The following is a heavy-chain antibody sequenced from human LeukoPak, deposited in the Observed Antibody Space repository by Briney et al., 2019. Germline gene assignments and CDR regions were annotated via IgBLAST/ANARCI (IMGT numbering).Heavy chain of an antibody. Sequence: GASVKVSCKASGYTFTSYYMHWVRQAPGQGLEWMGIINPSGGSTSYAQKFQGRVTMTRDMSTSTVYMELGSLRSEDTAVYYCARSSTVTTSWFDPWGQGTLVTVSS. CDR2: INPSGGST. V-gene: IGHV1-46*01. CDR1: GYTFTSYY. CDR3: ARSSTVTTSWFDP. J-gene: IGHJ5*02. D-gene: IGHD4-17*01.